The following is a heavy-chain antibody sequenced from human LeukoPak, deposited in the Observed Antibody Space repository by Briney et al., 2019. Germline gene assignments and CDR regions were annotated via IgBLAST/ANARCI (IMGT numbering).Heavy chain of an antibody. CDR2: IWYDGSNK. V-gene: IGHV3-33*01. CDR3: ARSCSGGSCYYYGMDV. Sequence: GWSLRLSCAASGFTFSSYGMHWVRQAPGKGLEWVAVIWYDGSNKYYADSVKGRFTISRDNSKNTLYLQMNSLRAEDTAVYYCARSCSGGSCYYYGMDVWGKGTTVTVSS. CDR1: GFTFSSYG. D-gene: IGHD2-15*01. J-gene: IGHJ6*04.